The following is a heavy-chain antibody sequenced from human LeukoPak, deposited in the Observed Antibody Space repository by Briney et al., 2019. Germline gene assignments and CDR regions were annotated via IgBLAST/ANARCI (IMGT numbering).Heavy chain of an antibody. J-gene: IGHJ4*02. Sequence: SETLSLTCSVSGDSISSYYWSWIRQPPGKGLEWIGYIYYSENTNYNPSLKSRVTISIDTSKNQFSLRLSSVTAADTAVYYCARLSIRDWYRFDYWGQGTLVTVSS. V-gene: IGHV4-59*08. D-gene: IGHD6-19*01. CDR3: ARLSIRDWYRFDY. CDR2: IYYSENT. CDR1: GDSISSYY.